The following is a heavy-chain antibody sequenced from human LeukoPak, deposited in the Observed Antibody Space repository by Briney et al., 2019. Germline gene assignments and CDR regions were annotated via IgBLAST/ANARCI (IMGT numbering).Heavy chain of an antibody. Sequence: PSETLSLTCTVSGGSISSGDYYWSSIRQPPGKGLEWIGYIYYSGSTYYNPSLKSRVTISVDTSKNQFSLKLSSVTAADTAVYYCARGVEEPAAGTRWFDPWSQGTLVTVSS. V-gene: IGHV4-30-4*08. J-gene: IGHJ5*02. CDR1: GGSISSGDYY. CDR3: ARGVEEPAAGTRWFDP. D-gene: IGHD6-13*01. CDR2: IYYSGST.